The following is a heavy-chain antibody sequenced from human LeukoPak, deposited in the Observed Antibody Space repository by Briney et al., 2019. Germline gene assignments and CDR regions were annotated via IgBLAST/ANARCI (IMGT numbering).Heavy chain of an antibody. V-gene: IGHV1-69*04. Sequence: ASVKVSCKASGGTFSSYAISWVRQAPGQGLEWMGRIIPILGIANYAQKFQGRVTITADKSTSTAYMELSSLRSEDTAVYYCARDRGYDSSIIDYWGQGTLVTVSS. J-gene: IGHJ4*02. CDR3: ARDRGYDSSIIDY. CDR2: IIPILGIA. CDR1: GGTFSSYA. D-gene: IGHD3-22*01.